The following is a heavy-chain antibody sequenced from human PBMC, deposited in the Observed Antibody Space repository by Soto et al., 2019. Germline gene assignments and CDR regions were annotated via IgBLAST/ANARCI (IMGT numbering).Heavy chain of an antibody. J-gene: IGHJ4*02. CDR2: ISHSGRT. Sequence: PSEALSVTCTVPVASLMSGSNYWSWILQPPGKGLEWIGYISHSGRTNYDPSLKSRLTMSVDTSQNQFSLQLNSVTAADTAVYYCSYGSSFDYWGQGTLVTVSP. D-gene: IGHD3-10*01. CDR3: SYGSSFDY. V-gene: IGHV4-61*01. CDR1: VASLMSGSNY.